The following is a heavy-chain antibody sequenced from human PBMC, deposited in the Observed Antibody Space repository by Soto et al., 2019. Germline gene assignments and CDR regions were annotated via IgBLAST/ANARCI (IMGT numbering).Heavy chain of an antibody. CDR2: MNPNSGNT. V-gene: IGHV1-8*01. CDR1: GYTFTSYD. Sequence: QVQLVQSGAEVKKPGASVKVSCKASGYTFTSYDINWVRQATGQGLEWMGWMNPNSGNTGYAQKFQGRVTKTRNTSLSTAYMGLSGLGSEVTAVYYCARGGGVVVAAGLDYWGQGTLVTVSS. J-gene: IGHJ4*02. CDR3: ARGGGVVVAAGLDY. D-gene: IGHD2-15*01.